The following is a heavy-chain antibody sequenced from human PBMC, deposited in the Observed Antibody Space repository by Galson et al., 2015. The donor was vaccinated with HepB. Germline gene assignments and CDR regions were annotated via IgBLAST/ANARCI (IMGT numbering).Heavy chain of an antibody. D-gene: IGHD6-19*01. V-gene: IGHV3-48*02. Sequence: SLRLSCAASGFTFSTYTMNWVRQAPGKGLEWVSYISSSSSTIYYADSVKGRFTISRDNAKNSLYLQMNSLRDEDTAVYYCARPTGQWYSSGWLEEYYYYYYMDVWGKGTTVTVSS. CDR3: ARPTGQWYSSGWLEEYYYYYYMDV. CDR2: ISSSSSTI. CDR1: GFTFSTYT. J-gene: IGHJ6*03.